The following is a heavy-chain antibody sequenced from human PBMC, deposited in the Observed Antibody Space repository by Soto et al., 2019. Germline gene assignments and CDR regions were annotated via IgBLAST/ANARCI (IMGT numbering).Heavy chain of an antibody. Sequence: SETLSLTCTVSGGSIISYYCILIRQPPGKGLEWIGYIYYSGSTNYNPSLKSRVTISVDTSKNQFSLKLSSVTAADTAVYYCARDFAGNWFDPWGQGTLVTVSS. CDR1: GGSIISYY. CDR3: ARDFAGNWFDP. CDR2: IYYSGST. J-gene: IGHJ5*02. V-gene: IGHV4-59*01.